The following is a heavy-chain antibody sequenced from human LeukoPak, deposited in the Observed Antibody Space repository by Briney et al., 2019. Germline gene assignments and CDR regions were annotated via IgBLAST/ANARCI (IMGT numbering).Heavy chain of an antibody. V-gene: IGHV4-34*01. Sequence: SETLSLTCAVYGGSFSGYYWSRIRQPPGKGLEWIGEINHSGSTNYNPSLKSRVTISVDTSKNQLSLKLSSVTAADTAVYYCARTIVVVVAATLRGSYNWFDPWGQGTLVTVSS. J-gene: IGHJ5*02. CDR3: ARTIVVVVAATLRGSYNWFDP. CDR2: INHSGST. CDR1: GGSFSGYY. D-gene: IGHD2-15*01.